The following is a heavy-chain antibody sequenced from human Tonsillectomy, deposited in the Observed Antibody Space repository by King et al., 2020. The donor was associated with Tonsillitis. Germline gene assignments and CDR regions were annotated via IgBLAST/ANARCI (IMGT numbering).Heavy chain of an antibody. J-gene: IGHJ3*01. CDR2: IYYSGST. D-gene: IGHD2-8*02. CDR1: GGSISSSSHY. V-gene: IGHV4-39*01. CDR3: ARKFKVRDTGRAVDL. Sequence: LQLQESGPGLVKPSETLSLTCSVSGGSISSSSHYWGWIRQPPGKGLEWIGSIYYSGSTYYNPSLKSRVTISVDTSKNQFSLKLNSVTAADTAIYYCARKFKVRDTGRAVDLWGQGTLVTVSS.